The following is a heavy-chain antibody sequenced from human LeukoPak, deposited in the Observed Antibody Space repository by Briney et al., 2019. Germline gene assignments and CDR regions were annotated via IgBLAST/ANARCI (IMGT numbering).Heavy chain of an antibody. J-gene: IGHJ6*02. CDR3: AKMGYLRFLEWLSSMDV. Sequence: PGGSLRLSCAASGFTFSSYAMSWVRQAPGKGLEWVSSTSGSGGSTYYADSVKGRFTISRDNSKNTLFLQMNSLRVEDTAAYYCAKMGYLRFLEWLSSMDVWGQGTTVTVSS. CDR2: TSGSGGST. D-gene: IGHD3-3*01. V-gene: IGHV3-23*01. CDR1: GFTFSSYA.